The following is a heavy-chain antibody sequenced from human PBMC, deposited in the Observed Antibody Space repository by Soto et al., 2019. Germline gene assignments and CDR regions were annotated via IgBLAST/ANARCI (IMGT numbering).Heavy chain of an antibody. Sequence: PSETLSLTCVVNGGSFSGYYWTWIRQPSGKGLEWIGEINHSGITDNNPFLKSRVTISVDTSKNQFSLTLKSVTAADTAVYYCARARSTIPSRRGIGYYGVDVWGQGTSVTVSS. D-gene: IGHD2-21*01. CDR2: INHSGIT. CDR3: ARARSTIPSRRGIGYYGVDV. V-gene: IGHV4-34*01. J-gene: IGHJ6*02. CDR1: GGSFSGYY.